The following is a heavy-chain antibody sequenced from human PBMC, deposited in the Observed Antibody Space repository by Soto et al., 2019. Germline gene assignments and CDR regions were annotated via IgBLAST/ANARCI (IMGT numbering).Heavy chain of an antibody. J-gene: IGHJ4*02. CDR2: INPNNGGT. Sequence: ASVKVSCKTSGYFFTSYYIHWVRQAPGQGLEWMGWINPNNGGTNSAQKFQGRVTMTSDTSINTAYMEITSLRSDDTALYYCAREVTYGGGSFSLGLWGQGTLLTVSS. CDR3: AREVTYGGGSFSLGL. D-gene: IGHD3-10*01. CDR1: GYFFTSYY. V-gene: IGHV1-2*02.